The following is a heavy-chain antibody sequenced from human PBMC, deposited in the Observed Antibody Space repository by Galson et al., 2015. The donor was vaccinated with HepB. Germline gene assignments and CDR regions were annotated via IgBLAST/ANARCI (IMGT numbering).Heavy chain of an antibody. J-gene: IGHJ5*02. CDR2: ISSRSDYK. V-gene: IGHV3-11*03. CDR3: AGGYRYFQYWGQGTLVTVSSGSYYPEWFDP. D-gene: IGHD3-10*01. Sequence: SLRLSCAASGFTFSDFYMSWIRLSPGKGLEWVSYISSRSDYKNFADSVKGRFTISRDNARNSLYLQMNNLRAEDTAVYYCAGGYRYFQYWGQGTLVTVSSGSYYPEWFDPWGQGTLVTVSS. CDR1: GFTFSDFY.